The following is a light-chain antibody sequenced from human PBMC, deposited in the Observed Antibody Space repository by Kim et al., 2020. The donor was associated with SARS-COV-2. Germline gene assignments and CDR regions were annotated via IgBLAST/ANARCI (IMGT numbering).Light chain of an antibody. Sequence: PGKTARITCGGNNIGSKSVHWYQQKPGQAPVLVVHDDSDRPSGIPERFSGSNSGNTATLTISRVEAGDEADYYCQVWDSSSDRLYVFGTGTKVTVL. CDR2: DDS. V-gene: IGLV3-21*03. CDR3: QVWDSSSDRLYV. CDR1: NIGSKS. J-gene: IGLJ1*01.